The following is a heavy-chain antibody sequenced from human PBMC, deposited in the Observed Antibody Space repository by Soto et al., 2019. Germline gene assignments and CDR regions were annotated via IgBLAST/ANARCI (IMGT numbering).Heavy chain of an antibody. D-gene: IGHD3-22*01. CDR2: IYYSGST. Sequence: SETLSLTCTVSGGSISSGDYYWSLIRQPPGKGLEWIGYIYYSGSTYYNPSLKSRVTISVDTSKNQFSLKLSSVTAADTAVYYCARAGSGISYYYDSSGYYYNPPLALWGQGTLVTVSS. V-gene: IGHV4-30-4*01. CDR3: ARAGSGISYYYDSSGYYYNPPLAL. CDR1: GGSISSGDYY. J-gene: IGHJ4*02.